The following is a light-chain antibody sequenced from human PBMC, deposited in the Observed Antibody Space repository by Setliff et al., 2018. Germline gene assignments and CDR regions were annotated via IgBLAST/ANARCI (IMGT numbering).Light chain of an antibody. V-gene: IGLV2-14*01. CDR2: EVT. CDR1: SSDVGYYNY. CDR3: SSYTSSSSDV. J-gene: IGLJ1*01. Sequence: QSALPQPASVSGSPGQSITISCTGTSSDVGYYNYVSWYQQHPGKAPKLMIYEVTNRPSGVSNRFSGSKSGNTASLTISGLQAEDEADYYCSSYTSSSSDVFGTGTKVTVL.